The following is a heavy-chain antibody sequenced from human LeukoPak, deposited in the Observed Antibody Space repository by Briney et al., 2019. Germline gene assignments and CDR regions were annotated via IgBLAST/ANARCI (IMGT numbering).Heavy chain of an antibody. Sequence: TGGSLRLSCAASGFTFSSFGMHWVRQAPGKGLEWVAFIRFDGSSKNYADSVKGRFTISRDNSKNTLYLEMNSLRAEDTAVYYCVKVGYCSSTICYNLGWFDPWGQGTLVTVSS. CDR3: VKVGYCSSTICYNLGWFDP. CDR1: GFTFSSFG. V-gene: IGHV3-30*02. J-gene: IGHJ5*02. CDR2: IRFDGSSK. D-gene: IGHD2-2*02.